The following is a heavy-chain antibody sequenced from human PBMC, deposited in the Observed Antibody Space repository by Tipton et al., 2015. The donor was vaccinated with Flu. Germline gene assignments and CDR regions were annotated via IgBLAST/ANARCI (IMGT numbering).Heavy chain of an antibody. CDR1: GFTFDDFG. V-gene: IGHV3-20*04. Sequence: QLVQSGGGTVRPGGSLRLSCAASGFTFDDFGMGWVRQVPGKGLELVPGIKWNGATTGYADSVRGRFTISRDNAKNSLYLHMNSLRVDDTAVYYCTRGRRLDFGASDLWVRVIMVTVSS. CDR3: TRGRRLDFGASDL. CDR2: IKWNGATT. J-gene: IGHJ3*01. D-gene: IGHD3-3*01.